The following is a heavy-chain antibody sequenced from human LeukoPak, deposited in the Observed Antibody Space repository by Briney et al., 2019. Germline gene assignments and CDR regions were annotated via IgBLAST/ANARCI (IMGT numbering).Heavy chain of an antibody. J-gene: IGHJ4*02. CDR3: ASQDYYDSSGYPN. Sequence: GGSLRLSCAASGFTFSSYSMNWVRQAPGKGLEWVSSISSSSSYIYYADSVKGRFTISRDNAKNSLYLQMNSLRAEDTAVYYCASQDYYDSSGYPNWGQGTLVTVSS. CDR1: GFTFSSYS. V-gene: IGHV3-21*01. D-gene: IGHD3-22*01. CDR2: ISSSSSYI.